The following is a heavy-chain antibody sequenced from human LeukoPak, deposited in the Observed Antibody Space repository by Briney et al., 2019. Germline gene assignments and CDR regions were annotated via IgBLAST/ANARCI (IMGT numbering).Heavy chain of an antibody. D-gene: IGHD6-19*01. V-gene: IGHV1-24*01. CDR3: ARGIGSSGWQNEAY. CDR1: GYTLTELS. CDR2: FDPEDGET. Sequence: ASVKVSCKVSGYTLTELSMHWVRQAPGKGLEWMGGFDPEDGETIYAQKFQGRVTMTEDTSTDTAYMELSSLRSEDTAVYYCARGIGSSGWQNEAYWGQGTLVTVSS. J-gene: IGHJ4*02.